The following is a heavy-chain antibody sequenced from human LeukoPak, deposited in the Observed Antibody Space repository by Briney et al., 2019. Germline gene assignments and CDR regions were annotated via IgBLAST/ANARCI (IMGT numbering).Heavy chain of an antibody. Sequence: WIRQPPEKGLEWVGRIKSKSDGGTTDYAAPVKGRFTISRDDSKNTLYLQMNSLKTEDTAVYYCKVVVVVAATSTERHVWGQGTMVTVSS. J-gene: IGHJ3*01. CDR3: KVVVVVAATSTERHV. CDR2: IKSKSDGGTT. V-gene: IGHV3-15*01. D-gene: IGHD2-15*01.